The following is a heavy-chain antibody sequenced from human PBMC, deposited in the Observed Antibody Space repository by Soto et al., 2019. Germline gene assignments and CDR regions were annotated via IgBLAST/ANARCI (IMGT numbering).Heavy chain of an antibody. J-gene: IGHJ4*02. CDR1: GFTVGNNY. CDR2: IYSTGTT. CDR3: ANDGRGAGSHYNSFGY. D-gene: IGHD3-10*01. Sequence: EVQLVESGGGLIQPGGSLKLSCAASGFTVGNNYMSWFRQAPGKGREWGALIYSTGTTKYADSVKGRFTVARDNAKKTLYLQMNRLRAEDTSVYYSANDGRGAGSHYNSFGYWGQGTLVTVTS. V-gene: IGHV3-53*01.